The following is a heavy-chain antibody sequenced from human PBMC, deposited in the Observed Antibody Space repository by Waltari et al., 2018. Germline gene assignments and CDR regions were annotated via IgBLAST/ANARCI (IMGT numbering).Heavy chain of an antibody. CDR1: GFTFSSYA. CDR2: ISGSGGST. D-gene: IGHD6-13*01. CDR3: AKDWGQYSSSCPDY. J-gene: IGHJ4*02. Sequence: EVQLVESGGGLVQPGGSLRLSCAASGFTFSSYAMSWVRQAPGKGLEWVSAISGSGGSTYYADSVKGRFTISRDNSKNTLYLQMNSLRTEDTALYYCAKDWGQYSSSCPDYWGQGTLVTVSS. V-gene: IGHV3-23*04.